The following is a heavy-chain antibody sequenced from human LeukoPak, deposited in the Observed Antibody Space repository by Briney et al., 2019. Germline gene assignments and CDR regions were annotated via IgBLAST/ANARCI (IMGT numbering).Heavy chain of an antibody. CDR1: GGSFSGYY. D-gene: IGHD3-22*01. CDR2: INHSGST. J-gene: IGHJ5*02. Sequence: SETLSLTCAVYGGSFSGYYWSWIRQPPGKGLEWIGEINHSGSTNYNPSLKSRVTISVDTSKNQFSLKLSSVTAADTAVYYCARGQPKSITMIVENWFDPWGQGTLVTVFS. V-gene: IGHV4-34*01. CDR3: ARGQPKSITMIVENWFDP.